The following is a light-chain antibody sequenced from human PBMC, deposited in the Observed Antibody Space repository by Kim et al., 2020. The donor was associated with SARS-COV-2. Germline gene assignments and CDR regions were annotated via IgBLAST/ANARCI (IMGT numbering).Light chain of an antibody. CDR1: SVGRKS. CDR3: QVWDSSSDDVV. Sequence: SYELTQPPSVSVAPGKTARITCGGNSVGRKSVNWYQQKPGQAPVMVLYDDNDRPSGIPDRFSGSNSGDTATLTISRVEAGDEADYYCQVWDSSSDDVVFGGGTQLTVL. J-gene: IGLJ2*01. V-gene: IGLV3-21*03. CDR2: DDN.